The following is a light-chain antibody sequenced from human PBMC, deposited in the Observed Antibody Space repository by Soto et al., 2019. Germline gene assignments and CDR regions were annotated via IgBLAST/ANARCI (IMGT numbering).Light chain of an antibody. Sequence: QSALTKPASVSGSPGQSIAISCTGSSSDVGIYNYVSWYQQHPGKVPKLIIYEVSNRPSGVSSRFSGSKSGNTASLTISGLQAEDEADYYCSSYTTSSTRVFGTGTKVTV. CDR2: EVS. CDR1: SSDVGIYNY. J-gene: IGLJ1*01. CDR3: SSYTTSSTRV. V-gene: IGLV2-14*01.